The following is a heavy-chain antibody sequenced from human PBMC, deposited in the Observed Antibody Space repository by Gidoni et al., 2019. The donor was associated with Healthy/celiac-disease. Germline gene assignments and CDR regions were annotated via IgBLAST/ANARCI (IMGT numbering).Heavy chain of an antibody. CDR3: ARADRVATTSYYFDY. Sequence: QVQLQQWGAGLLKPSETLSLTCAVCGGSFSGYYWSWIRQPPGKGLEWIGEINHSGSTNYNPSLKSRVTISVDTSKNQFSLKLSSVTAADTAVYYCARADRVATTSYYFDYWGQGTLVTVSS. CDR2: INHSGST. V-gene: IGHV4-34*01. D-gene: IGHD5-12*01. J-gene: IGHJ4*02. CDR1: GGSFSGYY.